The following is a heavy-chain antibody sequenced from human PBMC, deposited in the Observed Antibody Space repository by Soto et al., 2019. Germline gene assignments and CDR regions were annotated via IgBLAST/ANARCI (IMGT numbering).Heavy chain of an antibody. J-gene: IGHJ5*02. V-gene: IGHV4-4*02. CDR2: IYHSGST. CDR1: GGSISSSNW. CDR3: ARSQISYSYGPTWFDP. Sequence: SETLSLTCAVSGGSISSSNWWSWVRQPPGKGLEWIGEIYHSGSTNYNPSLKSRVTISVDKSKNQFSLKLSSVTAADTAVYYCARSQISYSYGPTWFDPWGQGTLVTVSS. D-gene: IGHD5-18*01.